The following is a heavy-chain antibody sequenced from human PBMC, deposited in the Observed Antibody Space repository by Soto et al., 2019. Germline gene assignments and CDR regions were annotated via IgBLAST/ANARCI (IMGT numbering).Heavy chain of an antibody. V-gene: IGHV3-23*01. J-gene: IGHJ5*02. Sequence: GGSLRLSCAASGFTFSSYAMSWVRQAPGKGLEWVSAISGSGGSTYYADSVKGRFTISRDNSKNTLYLQMNSLRAEDTAVYYCAKAPPIRDFWSGYHNNWFDPWGQGTLVTVSS. CDR2: ISGSGGST. CDR3: AKAPPIRDFWSGYHNNWFDP. CDR1: GFTFSSYA. D-gene: IGHD3-3*01.